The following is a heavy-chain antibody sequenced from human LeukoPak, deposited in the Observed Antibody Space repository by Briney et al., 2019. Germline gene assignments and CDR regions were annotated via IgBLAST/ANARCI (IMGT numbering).Heavy chain of an antibody. V-gene: IGHV3-23*01. CDR1: GFTFSSYA. J-gene: IGHJ4*02. D-gene: IGHD6-13*01. Sequence: GGSLRLSCTASGFTFSSYAMSWVRQAPGKGLEWVSAISGSGGSTYYADSVKGRFTISRDNSKNTLYLQMNSLRAEDTAVYYCAKDFWGSSWYFDYWGQGTLVTVSS. CDR3: AKDFWGSSWYFDY. CDR2: ISGSGGST.